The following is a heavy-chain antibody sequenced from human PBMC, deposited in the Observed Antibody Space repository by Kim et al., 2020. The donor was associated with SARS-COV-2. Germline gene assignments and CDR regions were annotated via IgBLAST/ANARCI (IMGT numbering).Heavy chain of an antibody. CDR2: FDPEDGET. Sequence: ASVKVSCKVSGYTLTELSMHWVRQAPGKGLEWMGGFDPEDGETIYAQKFQGRVTMTEDTSTDTAYMELSSLRSEDTAVYYCATTGDSSGYYGHYYYGMDVWGQGTTVTVSS. D-gene: IGHD3-22*01. CDR3: ATTGDSSGYYGHYYYGMDV. V-gene: IGHV1-24*01. CDR1: GYTLTELS. J-gene: IGHJ6*02.